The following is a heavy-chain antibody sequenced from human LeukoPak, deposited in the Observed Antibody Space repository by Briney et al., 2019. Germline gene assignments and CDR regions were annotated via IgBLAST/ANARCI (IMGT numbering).Heavy chain of an antibody. Sequence: WETLSLTCAVSGYSISSGYCWGWIRQPPGKGLEWIGSIYHSGSTYYNPSLKSRVTISVDTSKNQFSLKLSSVTAADAAIYYCARERSSSSDYWGPGTLVTVSS. J-gene: IGHJ4*02. CDR2: IYHSGST. CDR1: GYSISSGYC. D-gene: IGHD6-6*01. V-gene: IGHV4-38-2*02. CDR3: ARERSSSSDY.